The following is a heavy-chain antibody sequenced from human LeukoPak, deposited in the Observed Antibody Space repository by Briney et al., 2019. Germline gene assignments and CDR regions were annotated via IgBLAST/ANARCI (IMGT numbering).Heavy chain of an antibody. Sequence: GGSLRLSCAASGFTFSTYWMYWVRPAPGKGLMWVSRMNSDGSTIRYADSVKGRFTISRDNAKNTLYLQMNSLRVEDTAVYYCARGMYGDSVGMDVWGQGTTVTVSS. D-gene: IGHD2-21*02. CDR1: GFTFSTYW. J-gene: IGHJ6*02. CDR2: MNSDGSTI. V-gene: IGHV3-74*01. CDR3: ARGMYGDSVGMDV.